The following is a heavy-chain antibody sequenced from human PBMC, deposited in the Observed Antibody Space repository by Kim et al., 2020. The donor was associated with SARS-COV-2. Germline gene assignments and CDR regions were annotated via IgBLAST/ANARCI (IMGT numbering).Heavy chain of an antibody. V-gene: IGHV4-34*01. J-gene: IGHJ5*01. D-gene: IGHD6-13*01. Sequence: SETLSLTCAVYGGSFSGYYWSWIRQPPGKGLEWIGEINHSGSTNYNPSLKSRVIISVDTSKNQFSLKLSSVTAADTAVYYCARDFGYSSSWYRPTSNWF. CDR1: GGSFSGYY. CDR3: ARDFGYSSSWYRPTSNWF. CDR2: INHSGST.